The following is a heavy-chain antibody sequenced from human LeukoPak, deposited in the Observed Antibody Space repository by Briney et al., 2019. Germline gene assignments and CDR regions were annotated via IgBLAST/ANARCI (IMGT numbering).Heavy chain of an antibody. V-gene: IGHV5-51*01. CDR1: GYSFTSYW. Sequence: GESLKISCKGSGYSFTSYWIGWVRQMPGKGLEWMGIIYPGDSDTRYSPSFQGQVTITADKSISTAYLQWSSLKASDTAMYYCARLTTVVVPAASFDYWGQGTLVTVSS. CDR3: ARLTTVVVPAASFDY. CDR2: IYPGDSDT. D-gene: IGHD2-2*01. J-gene: IGHJ4*02.